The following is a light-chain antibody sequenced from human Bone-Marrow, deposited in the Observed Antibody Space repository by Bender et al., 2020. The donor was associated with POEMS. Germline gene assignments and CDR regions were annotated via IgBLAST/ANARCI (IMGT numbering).Light chain of an antibody. CDR1: NSDLGSYNL. CDR3: AAWEDSLNGWV. V-gene: IGLV2-14*02. CDR2: EDN. Sequence: QSDLTQPASVSGSPGQSITISCTGTNSDLGSYNLVSWYQHHPGTAPELMIYEDNKRPSGVPDRFSGSKSGTSASLAISGLQSEDEADYYCAAWEDSLNGWVFGGGTKLTVL. J-gene: IGLJ3*02.